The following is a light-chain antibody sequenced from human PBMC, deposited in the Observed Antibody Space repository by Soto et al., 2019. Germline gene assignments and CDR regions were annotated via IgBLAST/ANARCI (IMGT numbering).Light chain of an antibody. V-gene: IGKV1-8*01. J-gene: IGKJ5*01. CDR2: AAS. CDR3: QQYENLPT. CDR1: QGISSY. Sequence: TQSPSSLSASTGDRVTITCRASQGISSYLAWYQQKPGKAPKLLIYAASTLQSGVPLRFSGTGSGTEFTLTISSLQPDDFATYYCQQYENLPTFGQGTRLEIK.